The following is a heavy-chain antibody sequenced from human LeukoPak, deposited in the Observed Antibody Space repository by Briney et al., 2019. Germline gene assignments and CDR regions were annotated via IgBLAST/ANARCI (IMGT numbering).Heavy chain of an antibody. V-gene: IGHV3-7*01. CDR1: GFTLSSYW. CDR3: ARDSSSGEFDY. D-gene: IGHD3-22*01. J-gene: IGHJ4*02. Sequence: GGSLRLSCAASGFTLSSYWMSWVRQAPGKGLEWVANIKQDGSEKYYVDSVKGRFTISRDNAKNSLYLQMNSLRAEDTAVYYCARDSSSGEFDYWGQGTLVTVSS. CDR2: IKQDGSEK.